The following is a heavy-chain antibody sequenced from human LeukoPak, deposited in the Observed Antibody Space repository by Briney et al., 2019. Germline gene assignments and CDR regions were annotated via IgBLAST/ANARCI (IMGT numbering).Heavy chain of an antibody. CDR1: GFSFSSYA. J-gene: IGHJ4*02. CDR2: MSSSDDGR. Sequence: PGGSLRLSCATSGFSFSSYAMSWVRQAPGKGLEWVSAMSSSDDGRYYAASVRGRCSISRDTSRSTLYLQMNSLRAEDAAVYYCAKAPVTSCRGAYCYPFDYWGQGTLVTVSS. V-gene: IGHV3-23*01. D-gene: IGHD2-15*01. CDR3: AKAPVTSCRGAYCYPFDY.